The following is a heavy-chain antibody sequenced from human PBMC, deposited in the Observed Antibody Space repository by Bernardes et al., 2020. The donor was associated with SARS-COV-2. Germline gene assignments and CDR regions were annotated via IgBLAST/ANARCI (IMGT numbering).Heavy chain of an antibody. CDR2: ISFHTGQT. Sequence: ASVKASCKAFGDTFNGYGFSWVRQAPGQGLEWMGWISFHTGQTDYALRFQGRVTMTTDTATRTAFMELRSLRSDDTAMYYCATMIRAIDYWGQGTLVTVSS. CDR3: ATMIRAIDY. J-gene: IGHJ4*02. CDR1: GDTFNGYG. V-gene: IGHV1-18*04. D-gene: IGHD3-10*01.